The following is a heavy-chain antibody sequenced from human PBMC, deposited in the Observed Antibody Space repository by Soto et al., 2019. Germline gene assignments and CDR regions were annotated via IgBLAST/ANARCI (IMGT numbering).Heavy chain of an antibody. V-gene: IGHV4-59*01. CDR1: GGSISTYY. Sequence: SEPLSLPCSVPGGSISTYYWSWIRQSPGNRLEWIGYIHYSGGTNSNPSLTSRVAMSVDTSKNQCSLKLSSVTAADTAVYYCARDRYGSTLDYWGQGKLVTVSS. D-gene: IGHD3-10*01. J-gene: IGHJ4*02. CDR2: IHYSGGT. CDR3: ARDRYGSTLDY.